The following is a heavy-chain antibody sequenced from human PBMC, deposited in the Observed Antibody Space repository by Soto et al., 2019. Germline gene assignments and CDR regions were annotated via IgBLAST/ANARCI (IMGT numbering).Heavy chain of an antibody. CDR2: INHSGST. CDR1: GGSFSGYY. J-gene: IGHJ4*02. V-gene: IGHV4-34*01. CDR3: ARASGIVGATGFDY. D-gene: IGHD1-26*01. Sequence: TLSLTCAVYGGSFSGYYWSWIRQPPGKGLEWIGEINHSGSTNYNPSLKSRVTISVDTSKNQFSLKLSSVTAADTAVYYCARASGIVGATGFDYWGQGTLVTVSS.